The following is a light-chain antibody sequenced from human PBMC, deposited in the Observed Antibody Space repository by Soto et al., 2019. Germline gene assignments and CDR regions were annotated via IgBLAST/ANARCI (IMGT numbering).Light chain of an antibody. CDR3: QQRNNWPPT. V-gene: IGKV3-11*01. CDR1: QSVSTN. CDR2: NES. J-gene: IGKJ1*01. Sequence: EIVVTQTRATLTLSPGEGGTLSCRASQSVSTNLAWYQQKTGQAPRILIYNESNRATGIPARLSGSGSGTDLTLTIGRLEPEDFAVYYCQQRNNWPPTFGQGTKVDIK.